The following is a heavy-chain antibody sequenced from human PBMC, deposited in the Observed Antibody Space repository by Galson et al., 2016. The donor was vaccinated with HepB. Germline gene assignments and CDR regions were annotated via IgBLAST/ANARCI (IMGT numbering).Heavy chain of an antibody. CDR1: GYTFSSYP. D-gene: IGHD6-13*01. V-gene: IGHV1-18*01. CDR2: IVPYTADT. Sequence: SVKVSCKASGYTFSSYPVSWVRQAPGQGLEWMGWIVPYTADTKSSQNFQGRLTLTTDTSTRTAYMELTSLKSDDTAVYFCAGYGSWTGFDYWGRGTLVTVSS. J-gene: IGHJ4*02. CDR3: AGYGSWTGFDY.